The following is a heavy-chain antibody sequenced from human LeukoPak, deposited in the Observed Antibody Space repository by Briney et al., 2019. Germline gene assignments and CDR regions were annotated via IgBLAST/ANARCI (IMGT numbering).Heavy chain of an antibody. Sequence: GGSLRLSCAASGFTFSSYSMNWFRQAPGKGLEWVSSISSSSSYIYYADSVKGRFTISRDNAKNSPYLQMNSLRAEDTAVYYCARDSYGSGSPRGHYYYYMDVWGKGTTVTVSS. D-gene: IGHD3-10*01. CDR3: ARDSYGSGSPRGHYYYYMDV. J-gene: IGHJ6*03. CDR2: ISSSSSYI. CDR1: GFTFSSYS. V-gene: IGHV3-21*01.